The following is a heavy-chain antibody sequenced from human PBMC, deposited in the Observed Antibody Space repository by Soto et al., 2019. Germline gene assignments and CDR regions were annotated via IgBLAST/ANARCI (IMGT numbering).Heavy chain of an antibody. CDR1: GYTFTSCA. CDR2: INAGNGNT. J-gene: IGHJ6*02. CDR3: ARDSSGWYLGGPFYYYDGMDV. D-gene: IGHD6-19*01. Sequence: GASVKVSCKASGYTFTSCAMHWVRRAPGQRLEWMGWINAGNGNTKYSQKFQGRVTITRDTSASTAYMELSSLRSEDTAVYYCARDSSGWYLGGPFYYYDGMDVWGQGTTVTVSS. V-gene: IGHV1-3*01.